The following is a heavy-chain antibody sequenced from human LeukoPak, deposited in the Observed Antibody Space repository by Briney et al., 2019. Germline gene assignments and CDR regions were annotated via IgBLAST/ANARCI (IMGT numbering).Heavy chain of an antibody. Sequence: SETLSLTCTVSGGSNSSSSYYWGWIRQPPGKGLEWIGSIYYSGSTNYNPSLKSRVTISVDTSKNQFSLKLSSVTAADTAVYYCARETGDRTIDWGQGTLVTVSS. D-gene: IGHD7-27*01. J-gene: IGHJ4*02. V-gene: IGHV4-39*07. CDR2: IYYSGST. CDR3: ARETGDRTID. CDR1: GGSNSSSSYY.